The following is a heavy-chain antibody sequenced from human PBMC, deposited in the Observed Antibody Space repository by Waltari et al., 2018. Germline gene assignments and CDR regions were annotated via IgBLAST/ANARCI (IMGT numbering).Heavy chain of an antibody. CDR1: GGSISSSSYY. D-gene: IGHD3-22*01. CDR2: IYYSGST. CDR3: ARDQDYDSSGYYHGSGAFDI. V-gene: IGHV4-39*07. Sequence: QLQLQESGPGLVKPSETLSLTCTVSGGSISSSSYYWGWIRQPPGKGLEWIGSIYYSGSTYYNPSLKSRVTISVDTSKNQFSLKLSSVTAADTAVYYCARDQDYDSSGYYHGSGAFDIGGQGTMVTVSS. J-gene: IGHJ3*02.